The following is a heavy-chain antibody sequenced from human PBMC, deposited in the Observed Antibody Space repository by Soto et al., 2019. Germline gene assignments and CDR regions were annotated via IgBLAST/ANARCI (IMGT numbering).Heavy chain of an antibody. CDR2: ISTYNGNT. Sequence: ASVKVSCKASGYGFTSYGISWVRQAPGQGIEWMGWISTYNGNTNYAQKFQDRVTMTTDISTNTVYMELRSLRSDDTAVYYCAREAYCSNTRCSVHYFDYWGQGALVTVSS. D-gene: IGHD2-2*01. V-gene: IGHV1-18*01. CDR1: GYGFTSYG. CDR3: AREAYCSNTRCSVHYFDY. J-gene: IGHJ4*02.